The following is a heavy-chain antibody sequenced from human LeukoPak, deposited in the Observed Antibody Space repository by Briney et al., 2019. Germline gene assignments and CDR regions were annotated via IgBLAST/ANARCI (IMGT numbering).Heavy chain of an antibody. CDR2: ISYDGSNK. CDR3: AKDLREGHYYDSSGCLDY. Sequence: GGSLRLSGAASGFTFSSYGMHWVRQAPGKGLEWVAVISYDGSNKYYADSVKGRFTISRDNSKNTLYLQMNSLRAEDTAVYYCAKDLREGHYYDSSGCLDYWGQGTLVTVSS. V-gene: IGHV3-30*18. CDR1: GFTFSSYG. D-gene: IGHD3-22*01. J-gene: IGHJ4*02.